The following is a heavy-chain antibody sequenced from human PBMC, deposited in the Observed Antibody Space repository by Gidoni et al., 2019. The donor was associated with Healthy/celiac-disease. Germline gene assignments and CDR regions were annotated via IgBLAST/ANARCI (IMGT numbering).Heavy chain of an antibody. V-gene: IGHV4-34*01. D-gene: IGHD3-16*02. Sequence: QVQLQQWGAGLLKPSETLSLTCAVYGGSFSGYYWSWIRQPPGKGLEWIGEINHSGSTNYNPSLKSRGTISVDTSKNQFSLKLSSVTAADTAVYYCATHGYYDYVWGSYRPNSDAFDIWGQGTMVTVSS. CDR1: GGSFSGYY. J-gene: IGHJ3*02. CDR3: ATHGYYDYVWGSYRPNSDAFDI. CDR2: INHSGST.